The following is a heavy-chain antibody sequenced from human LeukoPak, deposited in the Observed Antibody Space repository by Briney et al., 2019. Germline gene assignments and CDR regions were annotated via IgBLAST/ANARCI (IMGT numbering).Heavy chain of an antibody. Sequence: ASVKVSCKASGYTLTSCDINWVRQATGQGLEWMGWMNPNSGNTGYAQKFQGRVTMTRNTSISTAYMELSSLRSEDTAVYYCARMYYDSSGSPLFDYWGQGTLVTVSS. D-gene: IGHD3-22*01. CDR3: ARMYYDSSGSPLFDY. V-gene: IGHV1-8*01. J-gene: IGHJ4*02. CDR2: MNPNSGNT. CDR1: GYTLTSCD.